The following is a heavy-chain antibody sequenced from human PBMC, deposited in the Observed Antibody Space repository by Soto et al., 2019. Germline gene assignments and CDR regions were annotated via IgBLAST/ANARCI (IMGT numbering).Heavy chain of an antibody. CDR1: GFTFGDSY. D-gene: IGHD2-15*01. Sequence: GGSLRLSCAGSGFTFGDSYMSWIRQAPGKGLEWLSYISPGSRYPAYADSVKGRFTISRDNAKRSLYLQMMSLTAEDTAIYYCVRGGGGGLFEPWGQGTMVTVSS. V-gene: IGHV3-11*06. CDR3: VRGGGGGLFEP. J-gene: IGHJ5*02. CDR2: ISPGSRYP.